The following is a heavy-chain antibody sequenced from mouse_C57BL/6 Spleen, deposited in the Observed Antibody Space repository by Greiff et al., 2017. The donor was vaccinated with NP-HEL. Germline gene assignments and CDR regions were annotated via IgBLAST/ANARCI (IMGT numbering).Heavy chain of an antibody. CDR2: IHPNSGST. Sequence: QVQLQQPGAELVKPGASVTLSCKASGYTFTSYWMHWVKQRPGQGLEWIGMIHPNSGSTNYNEKFKSKATLTVDKSSSTAYMQLSSLTSEDSAVYYCARSPYYYGSSYRGFDYWGQGTTLTVSS. J-gene: IGHJ2*01. CDR3: ARSPYYYGSSYRGFDY. D-gene: IGHD1-1*01. V-gene: IGHV1-64*01. CDR1: GYTFTSYW.